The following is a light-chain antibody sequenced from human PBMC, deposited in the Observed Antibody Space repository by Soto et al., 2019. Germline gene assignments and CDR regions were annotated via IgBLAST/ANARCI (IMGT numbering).Light chain of an antibody. CDR1: QTIKNY. CDR3: QQNFNTPWT. CDR2: AAS. V-gene: IGKV1-39*01. Sequence: DIKMSHSPSSLSASVEDRVTITCRASQTIKNYLNWYRQRPGKAPEFLIYAASSLQSGVPSRFSGSGSGTDFTLTISSLQPEDFAAYYCQQNFNTPWTFGQGTK. J-gene: IGKJ1*01.